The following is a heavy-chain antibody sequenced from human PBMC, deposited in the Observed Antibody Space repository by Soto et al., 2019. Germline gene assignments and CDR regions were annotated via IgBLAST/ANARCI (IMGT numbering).Heavy chain of an antibody. V-gene: IGHV3-15*07. J-gene: IGHJ6*02. Sequence: EVQLVESGGGLVKPGGSLRLSCAASGFTFSNAWMNWVRQAPGKGLEWVGRIKSKTDGGTTDYAAPVKGRFTISRDDSKNTLYLQMNSLKTEDTAVYYCTTDPRTLRFLEWFGPIYYYYYGMDVWGQGTTVTVSS. CDR3: TTDPRTLRFLEWFGPIYYYYYGMDV. CDR2: IKSKTDGGTT. CDR1: GFTFSNAW. D-gene: IGHD3-3*01.